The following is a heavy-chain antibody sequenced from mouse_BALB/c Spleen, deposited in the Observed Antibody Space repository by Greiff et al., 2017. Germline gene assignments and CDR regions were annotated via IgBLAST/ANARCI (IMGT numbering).Heavy chain of an antibody. CDR1: GFSLTGYG. Sequence: QVQLKQSGPGLVAPSQSLSITCTVSGFSLTGYGVNWVRQPPGKGLEWLGMIWGDGSTDYNSALKSRLSISKDNSKSQVFLKMNSLQTDDTARYYCAREAYDYYSAWFAYWGQGTLVTVSA. J-gene: IGHJ3*01. D-gene: IGHD2-4*01. CDR3: AREAYDYYSAWFAY. CDR2: IWGDGST. V-gene: IGHV2-6-7*01.